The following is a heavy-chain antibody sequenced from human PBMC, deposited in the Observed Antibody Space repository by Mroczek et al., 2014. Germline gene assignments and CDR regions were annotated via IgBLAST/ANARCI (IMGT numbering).Heavy chain of an antibody. J-gene: IGHJ4*02. V-gene: IGHV3-21*01. CDR1: GFTFSSYS. CDR3: ARVARVATIYYFDY. CDR2: ISSSSSYI. Sequence: VQLVESGGGLVKPGGSLRLSCAASGFTFSSYSMNWVRQAPGKGLEWVSSISSSSSYIYYADSVKGRFTISRDNAKNSLYLQMNSLRAEDTAVYYCARVARVATIYYFDYWGQGTLVTVSS. D-gene: IGHD5-24*01.